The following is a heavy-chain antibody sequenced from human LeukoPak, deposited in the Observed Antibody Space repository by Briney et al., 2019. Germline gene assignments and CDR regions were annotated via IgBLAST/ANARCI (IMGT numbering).Heavy chain of an antibody. CDR3: AGDRASGWTDYFDY. CDR1: GGSISSSSYY. CDR2: IYYSGST. Sequence: SETLSLTCTVSGGSISSSSYYWGWIRQPPGKGLEWIGSIYYSGSTYYNPFLKSRVTISVDTSKNQFSLKLSSVTAADTAVYYCAGDRASGWTDYFDYWGQGTLVTVSS. D-gene: IGHD6-19*01. J-gene: IGHJ4*02. V-gene: IGHV4-39*07.